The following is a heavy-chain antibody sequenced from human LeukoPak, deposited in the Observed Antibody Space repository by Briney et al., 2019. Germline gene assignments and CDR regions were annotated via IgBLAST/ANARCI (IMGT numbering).Heavy chain of an antibody. CDR2: ISAYNGNT. J-gene: IGHJ4*02. V-gene: IGHV1-18*01. D-gene: IGHD3-22*01. Sequence: GASVKVSCKASGYTFISYGISWVRQAPGQGLEWMGWISAYNGNTNYAQKLQGRVTMTTDTSTSTAYMELRSLRSDDTAVYYCARDDVEDSSGYYYGDYWGRGTLVTVSS. CDR3: ARDDVEDSSGYYYGDY. CDR1: GYTFISYG.